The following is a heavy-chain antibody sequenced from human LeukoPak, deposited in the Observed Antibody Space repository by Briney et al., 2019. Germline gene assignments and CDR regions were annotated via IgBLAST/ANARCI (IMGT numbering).Heavy chain of an antibody. J-gene: IGHJ4*02. V-gene: IGHV4-39*01. CDR2: VIHSGTT. CDR1: GGSITGSTYY. D-gene: IGHD3-22*01. Sequence: PSETLSLTCTVSGGSITGSTYYWGWIRQPPGKGLEWIVSVIHSGTTYYNPSLRSRVTVSMDTSKKQFSLRLSSVTAADTAVYYYARHDYDSSGHRRDYYFDYWSQGTLVTVSS. CDR3: ARHDYDSSGHRRDYYFDY.